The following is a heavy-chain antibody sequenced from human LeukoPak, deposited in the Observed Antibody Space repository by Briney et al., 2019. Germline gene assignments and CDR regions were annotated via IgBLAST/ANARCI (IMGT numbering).Heavy chain of an antibody. CDR3: ARGPRITMIVVVTPFDY. V-gene: IGHV1-2*02. CDR2: INPNSGGT. J-gene: IGHJ4*02. Sequence: ASVKVSCKASGYTFTGYYMHWLRQAPGQGLEWMGWINPNSGGTNYAQKFQGRVTMTRDTSISTAYMELSRLRSDDTAVYYCARGPRITMIVVVTPFDYWGQGTLVTVPS. D-gene: IGHD3-22*01. CDR1: GYTFTGYY.